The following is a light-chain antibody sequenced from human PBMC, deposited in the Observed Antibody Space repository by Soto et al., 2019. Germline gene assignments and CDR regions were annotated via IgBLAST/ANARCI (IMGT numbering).Light chain of an antibody. V-gene: IGLV1-44*01. J-gene: IGLJ1*01. CDR1: SSNIGSNP. CDR2: SNI. CDR3: AAWDDSLDAYV. Sequence: QSALTQPPSASLSPGQRVTISCSGSSSNIGSNPVNWYQQLPGTAPKLCIYSNIQRPSGVPDRSSGSKSGTSASLTISGLQSEDEADYYCAAWDDSLDAYVFGTGTKVTVL.